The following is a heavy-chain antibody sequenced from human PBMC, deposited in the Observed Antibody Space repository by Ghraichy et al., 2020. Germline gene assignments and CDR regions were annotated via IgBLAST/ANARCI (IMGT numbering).Heavy chain of an antibody. CDR1: GFTFSSYG. J-gene: IGHJ3*02. D-gene: IGHD3-10*01. CDR3: ARDFGVRRPVALDI. V-gene: IGHV3-33*01. Sequence: GGSLRLSCAASGFTFSSYGMHWVRQAPGKGLEWVAVIWYDGSNKYYADSVKGRFTISRDNSKNTLYLQMNSLRAEDTAVYYCARDFGVRRPVALDIWGQGTMVTVSS. CDR2: IWYDGSNK.